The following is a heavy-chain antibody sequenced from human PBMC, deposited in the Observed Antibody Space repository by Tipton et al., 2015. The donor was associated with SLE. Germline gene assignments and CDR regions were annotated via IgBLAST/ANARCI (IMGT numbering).Heavy chain of an antibody. CDR1: GGSISSYY. CDR3: ARGGIAPDY. V-gene: IGHV4-59*08. D-gene: IGHD6-13*01. J-gene: IGHJ4*02. Sequence: TLSLTCTVSGGSISSYYWSWIRQPPGKGLEWIGYIYYSGSTNYNPSLKSRVTISVDTSKNQFSLKLSSVTAAGTAVYYCARGGIAPDYWGQGTLVTVSS. CDR2: IYYSGST.